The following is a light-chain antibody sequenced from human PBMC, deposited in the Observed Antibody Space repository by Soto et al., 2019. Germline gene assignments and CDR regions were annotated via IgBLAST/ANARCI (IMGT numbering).Light chain of an antibody. CDR2: DVT. CDR3: CSYAGSFKV. J-gene: IGLJ1*01. CDR1: SSDVGGYNY. Sequence: QSALTQPRSVSGSPGQSVAISCTGTSSDVGGYNYVSWYQQHPGKAPKLMLYDVTKRPSGVPDRFSGSKSGNTASLTISGLQAEDEAYYYCCSYAGSFKVFVTGTQLTVL. V-gene: IGLV2-11*01.